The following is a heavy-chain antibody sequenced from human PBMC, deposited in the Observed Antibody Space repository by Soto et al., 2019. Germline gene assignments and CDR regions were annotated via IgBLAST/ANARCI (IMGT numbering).Heavy chain of an antibody. CDR3: ARDRLQVVYYFDY. V-gene: IGHV3-33*01. CDR2: IWYDGSNK. CDR1: GFTFSSYG. J-gene: IGHJ4*02. Sequence: GSLRLSCAASGFTFSSYGMHWVRQAPGKGLEWVAVIWYDGSNKYYADSVKGRFTISRDNSKNTLYLQMNSLRAEDTAVYYCARDRLQVVYYFDYWGQGTLVTVSS. D-gene: IGHD4-4*01.